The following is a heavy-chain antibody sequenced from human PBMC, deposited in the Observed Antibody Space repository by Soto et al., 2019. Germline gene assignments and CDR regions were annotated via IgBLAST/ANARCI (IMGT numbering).Heavy chain of an antibody. Sequence: QVQLQESGPGLVKPSETLSLTCTVSGAPITTTKWWAWVRLPPGKGVEWIGELSRGDERSSNPSLEGRFTRSLDKSNNHFALKLTSVTAADTAIYYCATQTISYTGGGWGRGTSVTVSS. CDR1: GAPITTTKW. J-gene: IGHJ4*01. V-gene: IGHV4-4*02. CDR2: LSRGDER. CDR3: ATQTISYTGGG. D-gene: IGHD7-27*01.